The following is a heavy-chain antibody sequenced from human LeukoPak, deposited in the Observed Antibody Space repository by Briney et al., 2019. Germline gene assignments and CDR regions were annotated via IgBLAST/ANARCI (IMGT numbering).Heavy chain of an antibody. CDR1: GGSISSYY. J-gene: IGHJ4*02. D-gene: IGHD2-15*01. V-gene: IGHV4-59*04. CDR3: ARRSVTRDI. Sequence: SETLSLTCTVSGGSISSYYWSWIRQPPGKGLEWIGYIYHSGSTYYNPSLKSRVTISVDTSKNQFSLKLSSVTAADTAVYYCARRSVTRDIWGQGTLVTVSS. CDR2: IYHSGST.